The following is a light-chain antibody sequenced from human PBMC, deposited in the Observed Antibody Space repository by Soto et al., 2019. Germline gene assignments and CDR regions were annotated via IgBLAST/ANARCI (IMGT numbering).Light chain of an antibody. Sequence: QSALTQPASVSGSPGQSITISCTGTSSDVGGYNFVSWYQQHPTKAPKLMIYEVNNRPSGVSHRFSGSKSGNTASLTISGLQSDDEADYYCAAWDDRLKVVLFGGGTKLTVL. CDR3: AAWDDRLKVVL. J-gene: IGLJ2*01. V-gene: IGLV2-14*01. CDR1: SSDVGGYNF. CDR2: EVN.